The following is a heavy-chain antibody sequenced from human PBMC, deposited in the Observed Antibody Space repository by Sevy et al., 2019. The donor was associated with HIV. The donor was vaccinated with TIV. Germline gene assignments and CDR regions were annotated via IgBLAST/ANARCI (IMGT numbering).Heavy chain of an antibody. CDR3: AKDKGYCTNGVCYTSYYYYGMDV. CDR2: ITWNSGSI. Sequence: GGSLRLSCAASGFTFDDYAMHWVRQAPGKGLEWVSGITWNSGSIGYADSVKGRFTISRDNAKNSLYLQMNSLRAEDTALYYCAKDKGYCTNGVCYTSYYYYGMDVWGQGTTVTVSS. J-gene: IGHJ6*02. D-gene: IGHD2-8*01. CDR1: GFTFDDYA. V-gene: IGHV3-9*01.